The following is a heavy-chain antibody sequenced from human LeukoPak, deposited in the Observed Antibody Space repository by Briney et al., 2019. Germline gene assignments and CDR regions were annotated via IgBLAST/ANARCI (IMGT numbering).Heavy chain of an antibody. CDR3: TTDLGTYYHGSQRLIPIDY. J-gene: IGHJ4*02. CDR1: GFTFTNAW. D-gene: IGHD3-10*01. V-gene: IGHV3-15*01. Sequence: GALRLSCVDSGFTFTNAWMSRVRQAPGKGLEWIGRIKSKTDGETTNYAEPVRGRFTISRDDSKSAVYLQMNSLKIEDTAVYYCTTDLGTYYHGSQRLIPIDYWGQGTLVTVSS. CDR2: IKSKTDGETT.